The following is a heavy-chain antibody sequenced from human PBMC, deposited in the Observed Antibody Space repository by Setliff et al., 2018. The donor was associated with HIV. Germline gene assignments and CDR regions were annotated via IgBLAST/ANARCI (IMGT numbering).Heavy chain of an antibody. D-gene: IGHD3-10*01. CDR1: GFLFNRYS. Sequence: PGESLKISCSASGFLFNRYSLNWVRQVPGRGPEWVASISNSSRYYWVKARYGDSVRGRFTISGDYAKNSVYLQMNSLRVEDSAVYYCAREVLRGGDDAFGLWGRGTVVTVSS. J-gene: IGHJ3*01. CDR2: ISNSSRYY. V-gene: IGHV3-21*01. CDR3: AREVLRGGDDAFGL.